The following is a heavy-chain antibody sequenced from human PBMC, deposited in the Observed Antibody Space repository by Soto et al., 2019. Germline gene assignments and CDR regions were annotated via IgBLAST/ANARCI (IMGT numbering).Heavy chain of an antibody. CDR2: INHSGST. J-gene: IGHJ4*02. Sequence: PSETLSLTCAVYGGSFSGYYWSWIRQPPGKGLEWIGEINHSGSTNYNPSLKSRVTISVDTSKNQFSLKLSSVTAADTAVYYCAVFGKSIYADYWGQGTLVTVSS. D-gene: IGHD3-16*01. CDR1: GGSFSGYY. CDR3: AVFGKSIYADY. V-gene: IGHV4-34*01.